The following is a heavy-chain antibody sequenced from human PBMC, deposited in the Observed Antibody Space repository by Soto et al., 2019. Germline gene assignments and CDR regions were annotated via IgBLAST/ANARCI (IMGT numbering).Heavy chain of an antibody. D-gene: IGHD1-26*01. CDR3: ARGGGGSYSGYYFDY. Sequence: SETLSLTCAVYGGSFSGYYWSWIRQPPGKGLEWIGEINHSGSTNYNPSIKSRVTISVDTSKNQFSLKLSSVTAADTAVYYCARGGGGSYSGYYFDYWGQGTLVTVSS. CDR1: GGSFSGYY. J-gene: IGHJ4*02. CDR2: INHSGST. V-gene: IGHV4-34*01.